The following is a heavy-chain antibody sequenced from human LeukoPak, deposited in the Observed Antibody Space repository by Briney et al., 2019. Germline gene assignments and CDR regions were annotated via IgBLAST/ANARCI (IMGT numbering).Heavy chain of an antibody. CDR3: ARDAVRGQQLVGYFDY. CDR2: IYSGGST. V-gene: IGHV3-53*01. Sequence: GGSLRLSCAASGFTVSSNYMSWVRQAPGKGLEWVSVIYSGGSTYYADSVKGRFTISRDNSKNTLYLQMNSLRAEDTAVYYCARDAVRGQQLVGYFDYRGQGTLVTVSS. D-gene: IGHD6-13*01. J-gene: IGHJ4*02. CDR1: GFTVSSNY.